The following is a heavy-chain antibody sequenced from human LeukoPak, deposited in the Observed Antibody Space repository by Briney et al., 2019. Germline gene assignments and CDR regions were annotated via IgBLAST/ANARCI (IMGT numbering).Heavy chain of an antibody. Sequence: SETLSLTCTVSGGSISSYYWSWIRQPPGKGLEWIGYIYYSGSTNYNPSLKIRVTISVDTSKNQFSLKLSSVTAADTAVYYCAREYFDWLLGDAFDIWGQGTMVTVSS. CDR2: IYYSGST. V-gene: IGHV4-59*12. CDR1: GGSISSYY. J-gene: IGHJ3*02. D-gene: IGHD3-9*01. CDR3: AREYFDWLLGDAFDI.